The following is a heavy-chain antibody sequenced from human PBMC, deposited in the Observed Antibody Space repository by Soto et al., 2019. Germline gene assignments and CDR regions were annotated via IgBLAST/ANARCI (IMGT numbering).Heavy chain of an antibody. CDR2: INSDGSST. D-gene: IGHD3-10*01. CDR1: GFTFSSYW. CDR3: ACHVRGSGSYSFY. Sequence: GGSLRLSCAASGFTFSSYWMHWVRQAPGKGLVWVSRINSDGSSTSYADSVKGRFTISRDNAKNTLYLQMNSLRAEDTAVYYCACHVRGSGSYSFYWGQGTLVTVSS. V-gene: IGHV3-74*01. J-gene: IGHJ4*02.